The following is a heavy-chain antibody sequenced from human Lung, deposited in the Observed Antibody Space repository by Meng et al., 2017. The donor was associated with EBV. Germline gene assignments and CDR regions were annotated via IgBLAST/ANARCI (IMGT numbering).Heavy chain of an antibody. J-gene: IGHJ4*02. CDR1: GGSMSSGNYY. CDR2: IHHSGSA. V-gene: IGHV4-30-4*01. D-gene: IGHD2-21*01. CDR3: ASFDHIPRRNYFDY. Sequence: QVQLQGSGQGMVGHSQTLSLTCTVSGGSMSSGNYYWSWIRQPPGKGLEWIGYIHHSGSAYYNPSLKSRVSISVDTSKNQFSLNLNSMTAADTAVYYCASFDHIPRRNYFDYWGQGTLVTVSS.